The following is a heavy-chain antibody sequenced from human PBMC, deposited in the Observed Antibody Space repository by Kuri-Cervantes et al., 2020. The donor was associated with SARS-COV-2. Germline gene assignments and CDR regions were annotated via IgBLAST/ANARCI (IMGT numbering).Heavy chain of an antibody. D-gene: IGHD3-22*01. J-gene: IGHJ6*03. CDR1: GYTFTGYY. CDR2: INPNSGGT. CDR3: ARLGDSSGYFDYYYYYMDV. V-gene: IGHV1-2*02. Sequence: ASVKVSCKASGYTFTGYYMHWVRQAPGQGLEWMGWINPNSGGTNYAQKFQGRVTMTRDTSISTAYMELSRLRSDDTAVYYCARLGDSSGYFDYYYYYMDVWGKGTTVTVSS.